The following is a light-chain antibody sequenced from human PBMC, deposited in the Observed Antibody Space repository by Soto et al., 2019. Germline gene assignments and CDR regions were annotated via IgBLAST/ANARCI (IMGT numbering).Light chain of an antibody. Sequence: DIQMTQSPSTXSASVGDRVTITCRASQSISSWLAWYQQKPGKAPKLLIYDASSLESGVPSRFSGSGSGTEFTLTISSLQPDDFATYYCQQYNSYSWTFGQGTKVEIK. CDR3: QQYNSYSWT. V-gene: IGKV1-5*01. CDR2: DAS. J-gene: IGKJ1*01. CDR1: QSISSW.